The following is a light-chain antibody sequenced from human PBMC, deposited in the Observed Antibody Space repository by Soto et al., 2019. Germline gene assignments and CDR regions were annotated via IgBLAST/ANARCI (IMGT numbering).Light chain of an antibody. CDR2: GAS. J-gene: IGKJ1*01. CDR3: QLYNNWPPT. Sequence: EIVMTQSPATLSVSPVERATLSCRASQSVSSNLAWYQQKPGQAPRLLIYGASTRATGIPARFSGSGSGTEFTLTISSLQSEDFAVYYCQLYNNWPPTFGQGTKVEIK. V-gene: IGKV3-15*01. CDR1: QSVSSN.